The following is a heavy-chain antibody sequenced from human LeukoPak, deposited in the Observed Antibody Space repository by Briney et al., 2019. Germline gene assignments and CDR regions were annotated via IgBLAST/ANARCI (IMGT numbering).Heavy chain of an antibody. V-gene: IGHV3-30*02. CDR3: AKGWVVPAAFAEYFDY. J-gene: IGHJ4*02. D-gene: IGHD2-2*01. CDR1: GFTFSSYG. Sequence: GGSLRLSCAASGFTFSSYGMHWVRQAPGRGLEWVAFIRYDGSNKYYADSVKGRFTISRDNSKNTLYLQMNSLGAEDTAVYYCAKGWVVPAAFAEYFDYWGQGTLVTVSS. CDR2: IRYDGSNK.